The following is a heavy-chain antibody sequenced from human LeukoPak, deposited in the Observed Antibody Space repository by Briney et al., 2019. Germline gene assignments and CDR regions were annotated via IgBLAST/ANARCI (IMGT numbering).Heavy chain of an antibody. CDR2: ISSSSSTI. CDR1: GFTFSTYS. J-gene: IGHJ5*02. D-gene: IGHD3-22*01. Sequence: QSGGSLRLSCAASGFTFSTYSMNWVRQGPGKGLEWVSYISSSSSTIYYADSVTGRFTVSRDNSKNTLYLQMNSLRAEDTAVYYCAKDYYYDSSGYTPVDWFDPWGQGTLVTVSS. CDR3: AKDYYYDSSGYTPVDWFDP. V-gene: IGHV3-48*01.